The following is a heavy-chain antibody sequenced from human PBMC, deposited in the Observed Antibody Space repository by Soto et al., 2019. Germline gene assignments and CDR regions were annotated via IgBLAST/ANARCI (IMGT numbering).Heavy chain of an antibody. D-gene: IGHD2-21*01. CDR1: GFTFTGYG. Sequence: GSLRLSCAASGFTFTGYGMHWVRQAPGKGLEWVAVISYDGSSKYYADSVKGRFTISRDNSKNTLFLQMHSLRAEDTAVYYCAKDTAVVIFDYWGQGTQVTVSS. J-gene: IGHJ4*02. CDR3: AKDTAVVIFDY. V-gene: IGHV3-30*18. CDR2: ISYDGSSK.